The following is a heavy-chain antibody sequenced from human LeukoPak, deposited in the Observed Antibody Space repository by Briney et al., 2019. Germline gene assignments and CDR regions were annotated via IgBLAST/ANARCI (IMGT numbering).Heavy chain of an antibody. V-gene: IGHV3-74*01. CDR1: GFTLRRHY. CDR3: ARERYSYGDDGFDM. Sequence: PGGSLRPSCAASGFTLRRHYMHWVRQAPGKGLVWVSRVTSDGSNTSYADSVKGRFTVSRDNAKNTLYLEMNSLRAEDTAVYFCARERYSYGDDGFDMWGQGTMVSVSS. J-gene: IGHJ3*02. CDR2: VTSDGSNT. D-gene: IGHD5-18*01.